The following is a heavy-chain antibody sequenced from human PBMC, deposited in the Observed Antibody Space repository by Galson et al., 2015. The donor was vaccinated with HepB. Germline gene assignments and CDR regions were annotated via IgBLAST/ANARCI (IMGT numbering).Heavy chain of an antibody. CDR1: GGSFSGYS. Sequence: ATLSLTCAVYGGSFSGYSWSWIRQPPGKGLEWIGEINHSGRTNYNPSLKSRVTISVDTSKNQFSLKLSSVTAADTAVYYCARGGWIQLWHNWFDPWGQGTLVTVSS. CDR3: ARGGWIQLWHNWFDP. V-gene: IGHV4-34*01. CDR2: INHSGRT. D-gene: IGHD5-18*01. J-gene: IGHJ5*02.